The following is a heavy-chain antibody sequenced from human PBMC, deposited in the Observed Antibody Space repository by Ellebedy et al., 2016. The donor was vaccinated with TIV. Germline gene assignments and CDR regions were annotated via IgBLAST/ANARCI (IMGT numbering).Heavy chain of an antibody. CDR2: IKEDGSDK. CDR3: ARTYIDWHGGPDY. CDR1: GFTFRTHW. D-gene: IGHD3-9*01. Sequence: GESLKISCAASGFTFRTHWMSWVRQAPGKGLEWVANIKEDGSDKYYVDSVKGRFTISRDNAENSLYLQMNSLRVEDTAVYYCARTYIDWHGGPDYWGQGTLVTVSS. J-gene: IGHJ4*02. V-gene: IGHV3-7*01.